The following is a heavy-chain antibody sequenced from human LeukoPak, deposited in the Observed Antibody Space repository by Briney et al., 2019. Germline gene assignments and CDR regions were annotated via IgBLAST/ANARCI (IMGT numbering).Heavy chain of an antibody. CDR3: ARDPGSLSMVRGVTIDY. D-gene: IGHD3-10*01. V-gene: IGHV3-66*01. CDR1: GFTVSSNY. Sequence: GGSLRLSCAASGFTVSSNYMSWVRQAPGKGLEWVSVIYSGGSTYYADSVKGRFTISRDNSKNTLYLQMNSLRAEDTAVYYCARDPGSLSMVRGVTIDYWGQGTLVTVSS. CDR2: IYSGGST. J-gene: IGHJ4*02.